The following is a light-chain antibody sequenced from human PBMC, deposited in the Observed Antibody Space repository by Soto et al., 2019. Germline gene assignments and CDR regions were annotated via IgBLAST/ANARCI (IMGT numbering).Light chain of an antibody. CDR3: SSFITSTSYV. V-gene: IGLV2-14*03. J-gene: IGLJ1*01. CDR1: SSYVGNYNY. Sequence: LTQPASVSGSPGQSITISCTGTSSYVGNYNYVSWYQQYPGKAPKLLISDVSYRPSGVSNRFSGSKSGNTASLTISGLQAEDEADYYCSSFITSTSYVFGTGTKVTVL. CDR2: DVS.